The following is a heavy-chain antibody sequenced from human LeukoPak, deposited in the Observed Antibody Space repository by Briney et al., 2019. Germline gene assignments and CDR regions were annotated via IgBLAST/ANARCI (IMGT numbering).Heavy chain of an antibody. J-gene: IGHJ5*02. CDR1: GFTFSSYS. CDR2: IISSSSYI. D-gene: IGHD3-3*01. CDR3: ARGLAIFGVVMYNWFAP. Sequence: GGSLRLSCAASGFTFSSYSMNWVRQAPGKGLEWVSSIISSSSYIYYADSVKGRFTISRDNAKNSLYLQMNSLRAEDTAVYYCARGLAIFGVVMYNWFAPSGQGTLVTVST. V-gene: IGHV3-21*01.